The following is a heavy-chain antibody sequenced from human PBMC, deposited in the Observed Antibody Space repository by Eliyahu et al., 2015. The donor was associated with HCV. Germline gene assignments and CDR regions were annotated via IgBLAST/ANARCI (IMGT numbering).Heavy chain of an antibody. CDR1: GFPFSSYS. V-gene: IGHV3-21*01. CDR2: ISSSSSYI. CDR3: ARDYRIAAAAH. J-gene: IGHJ4*02. D-gene: IGHD6-13*01. Sequence: EVQLVESGGGLVKPGGSLRLSXAASGFPFSSYSMNWVRQAPGKGLEWVSSISSSSSYIYYADSVKGRFTISRDNAKNSLYLQMNSLRAEDTAVYYCARDYRIAAAAHWGQGTLVTVSS.